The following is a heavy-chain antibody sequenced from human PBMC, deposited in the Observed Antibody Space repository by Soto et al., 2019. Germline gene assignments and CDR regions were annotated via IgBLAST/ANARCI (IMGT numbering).Heavy chain of an antibody. CDR2: IYYSGST. J-gene: IGHJ6*02. CDR1: GGSVSSGSYY. D-gene: IGHD3-22*01. Sequence: PSETLSLTCTVSGGSVSSGSYYWSWIRQPPGKGLEWIGYIYYSGSTNYNPSLKSRVTISVDTSKNQFSLKLSSVTAADTAVYYCAREEYYYDSSGPGVYGMDVWGQGTTATVS. CDR3: AREEYYYDSSGPGVYGMDV. V-gene: IGHV4-61*01.